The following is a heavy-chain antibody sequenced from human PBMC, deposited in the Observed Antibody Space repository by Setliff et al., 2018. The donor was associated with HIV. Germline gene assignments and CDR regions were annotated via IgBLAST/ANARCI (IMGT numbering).Heavy chain of an antibody. CDR1: GGSISSYY. D-gene: IGHD6-19*01. CDR3: ARGGYSSGWSDMDV. J-gene: IGHJ4*02. Sequence: SETLSLTCTVSGGSISSYYWSWIRQPAGKGLEWIGRIYTSGSTNYNPSLKSRVTMSVDTSKNQFSLKLSSVTAADTAVYYCARGGYSSGWSDMDVWGQGILVTVSS. V-gene: IGHV4-4*07. CDR2: IYTSGST.